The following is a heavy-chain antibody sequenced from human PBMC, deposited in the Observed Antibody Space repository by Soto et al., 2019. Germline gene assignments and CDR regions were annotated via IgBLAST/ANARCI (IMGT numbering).Heavy chain of an antibody. CDR1: GYTFTSYA. J-gene: IGHJ4*02. V-gene: IGHV1-3*01. CDR2: INAGNGNT. D-gene: IGHD6-19*01. Sequence: QVQLVQSGAEVKKPGASVKVSCKASGYTFTSYAMHWVRQAPGQRLEWMGWINAGNGNTKYSQKFQGRVTITRDTFASTAYMELSSLRSEDTAGFYCARVSGISVAEVWGQGTLVTVSS. CDR3: ARVSGISVAEV.